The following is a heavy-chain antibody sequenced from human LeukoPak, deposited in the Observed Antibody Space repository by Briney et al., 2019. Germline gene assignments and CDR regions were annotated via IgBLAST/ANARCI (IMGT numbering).Heavy chain of an antibody. CDR2: IYYSGST. V-gene: IGHV4-39*01. CDR1: GCSISSSRYY. CDR3: ATSPQYGGY. J-gene: IGHJ4*02. D-gene: IGHD4-23*01. Sequence: SETLSLTCTVSGCSISSSRYYWGWIRQPPVKGLDRLGSIYYSGSTQYNPSLKSRVTIYVDTSKNQFSLKLRSVTAADTAVYYCATSPQYGGYWGQGTLVTVSS.